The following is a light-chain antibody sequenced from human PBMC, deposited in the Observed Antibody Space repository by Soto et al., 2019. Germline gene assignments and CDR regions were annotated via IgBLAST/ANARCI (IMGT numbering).Light chain of an antibody. J-gene: IGLJ2*01. Sequence: QSALTQPRSVSGSPGQSVTISCTGTSSDVGAYDYVSWYQQDPGKAPKVLIYDVSERPSGVPDRFSGSKSDNTASLPISGLQAEDEADYYCSSYAGSYTFVVFGAGTKLTVL. V-gene: IGLV2-11*01. CDR1: SSDVGAYDY. CDR3: SSYAGSYTFVV. CDR2: DVS.